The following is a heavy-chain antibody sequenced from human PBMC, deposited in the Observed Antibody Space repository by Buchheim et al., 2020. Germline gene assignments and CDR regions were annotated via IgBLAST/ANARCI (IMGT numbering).Heavy chain of an antibody. CDR2: IDPSDSYT. Sequence: EVQLVQSGAEVKKPGESLRISCKGSGYSFTNYWINWDRQMPGKGLEWMGTIDPSDSYTNYSPSFQGHVTISTDKSISTTYLQWSSLKASDTAMYYCARRVAGRKHYFGMDVWGQGTT. V-gene: IGHV5-10-1*01. CDR3: ARRVAGRKHYFGMDV. CDR1: GYSFTNYW. D-gene: IGHD6-19*01. J-gene: IGHJ6*02.